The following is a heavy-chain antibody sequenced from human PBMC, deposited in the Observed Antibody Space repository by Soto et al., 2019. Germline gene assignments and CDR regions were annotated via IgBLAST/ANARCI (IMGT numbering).Heavy chain of an antibody. D-gene: IGHD2-15*01. CDR1: GGSISSGGYY. CDR3: ARESPLLLGYCSGGSCYVAFDI. J-gene: IGHJ3*02. CDR2: IYYSGST. V-gene: IGHV4-31*03. Sequence: PSETLSLTCTVSGGSISSGGYYWSWIRQHPGKGLEWIGYIYYSGSTYYNPSLKSRVTISVDTSKNQFSLKLSSVTAADTAVYYCARESPLLLGYCSGGSCYVAFDIWGQGTMVTVSS.